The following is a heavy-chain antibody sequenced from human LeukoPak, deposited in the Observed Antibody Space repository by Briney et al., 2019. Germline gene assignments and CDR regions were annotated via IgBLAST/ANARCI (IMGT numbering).Heavy chain of an antibody. CDR3: ARVEVGYCGGDCYLFDAFDI. CDR1: GYTFTSYG. J-gene: IGHJ3*02. V-gene: IGHV1-18*01. D-gene: IGHD2-21*02. CDR2: ISACNGNT. Sequence: SVQVPCKASGYTFTSYGFSWLGQAAGQELEWMGWISACNGNTNYTKRLQGSVTMTTDTSTSTAYMELRSLRSDDTAVYYCARVEVGYCGGDCYLFDAFDIWGQGTMVTVSS.